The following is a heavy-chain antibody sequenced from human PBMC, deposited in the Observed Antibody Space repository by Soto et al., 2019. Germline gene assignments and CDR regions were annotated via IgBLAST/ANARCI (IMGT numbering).Heavy chain of an antibody. CDR3: ARALVVVPAAIPIRYYYYGMDV. J-gene: IGHJ6*02. CDR2: VFRVFGTA. V-gene: IGHV1-69*06. D-gene: IGHD2-2*01. Sequence: QVQLVQSRAEVKKPGSSVKVSCKASGGTFSSYAISWVRQAPGQGPEWIGGVFRVFGTANYAQKFQGRVTITADKSTSTAYMELSSLRSEDTAVYYCARALVVVPAAIPIRYYYYGMDVWGQGTTVTVSS. CDR1: GGTFSSYA.